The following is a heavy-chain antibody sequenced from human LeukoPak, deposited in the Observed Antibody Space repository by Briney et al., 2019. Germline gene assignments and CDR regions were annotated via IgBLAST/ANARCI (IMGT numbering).Heavy chain of an antibody. J-gene: IGHJ5*02. CDR1: GFIFSSYW. CDR3: AKDAGGPFDP. D-gene: IGHD3-10*01. CDR2: IKRDGSEK. Sequence: GGSLRLSCAASGFIFSSYWMSWVRQAPGKGLEWVANIKRDGSEKYYVDSVKGRFTISRDDSKNTLYLQMNSLRAEDTAVYYCAKDAGGPFDPWGQGTLVTVSS. V-gene: IGHV3-7*03.